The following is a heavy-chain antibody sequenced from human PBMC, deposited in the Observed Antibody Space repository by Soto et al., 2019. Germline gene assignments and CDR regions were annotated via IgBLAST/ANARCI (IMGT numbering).Heavy chain of an antibody. V-gene: IGHV3-48*01. J-gene: IGHJ4*02. CDR1: GLTFSSYS. CDR3: ARDPPPTDYDFWSGYPPYYFDY. CDR2: ISSSSSTI. Sequence: GGSMRHSCAPSGLTFSSYSMNSVRQAKGKGLEWVSYISSSSSTIYYADSVKGRFTISRDNAKNSLYLQMNSLRAEDTAVYYCARDPPPTDYDFWSGYPPYYFDYWGQGTLVTVSS. D-gene: IGHD3-3*01.